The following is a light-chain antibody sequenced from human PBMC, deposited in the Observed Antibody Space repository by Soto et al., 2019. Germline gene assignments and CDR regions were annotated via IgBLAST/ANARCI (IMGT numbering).Light chain of an antibody. V-gene: IGKV4-1*01. CDR2: WAS. CDR3: QQYYSTPRLT. CDR1: QSVLYSSNTKNY. Sequence: DIVMTQSPDSLAVSLGERATINCKSSQSVLYSSNTKNYLAWYQQKPGQPPRLLIYWASTRESGVPDQFSGTGSGTDFTLTISSLQAEDVAVYYCQQYYSTPRLTFGGGTKVEIK. J-gene: IGKJ4*01.